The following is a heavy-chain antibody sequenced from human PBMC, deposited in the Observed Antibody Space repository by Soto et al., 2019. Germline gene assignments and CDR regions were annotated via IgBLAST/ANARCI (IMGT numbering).Heavy chain of an antibody. CDR1: GGSMSSNY. CDR3: ARGGSYGDFFDY. D-gene: IGHD4-17*01. V-gene: IGHV4-59*01. CDR2: IYYTGST. Sequence: PSETLSLTCTVSGGSMSSNYWTWIRQSPGKGLEWIGYIYYTGSTKYNPSLKSRVTISLDTSKSQFSLRLTSVTSADTAVYYCARGGSYGDFFDYWGQGAQVTVS. J-gene: IGHJ4*02.